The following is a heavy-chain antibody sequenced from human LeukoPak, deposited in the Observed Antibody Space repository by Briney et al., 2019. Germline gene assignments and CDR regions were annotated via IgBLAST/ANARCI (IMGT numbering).Heavy chain of an antibody. CDR3: ARVRTRRSGYSSGNNWFDP. J-gene: IGHJ5*02. D-gene: IGHD6-19*01. Sequence: PSETLSLTCTVSGGSISSYYWSWIRQPPGKGLEWIGYIYYSGSTNYNPSLKSRVTISVDTSKNQFSLKLSSVTAADTAVYYCARVRTRRSGYSSGNNWFDPWGQGTLVTVSS. V-gene: IGHV4-59*01. CDR1: GGSISSYY. CDR2: IYYSGST.